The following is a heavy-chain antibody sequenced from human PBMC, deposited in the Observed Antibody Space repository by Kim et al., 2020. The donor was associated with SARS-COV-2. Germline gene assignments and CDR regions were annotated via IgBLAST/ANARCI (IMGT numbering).Heavy chain of an antibody. CDR2: ISGSGGST. D-gene: IGHD5-18*01. CDR1: GFTFSSYA. Sequence: GGSLRLSCAASGFTFSSYAMSWVRQAPGKGLEWVSAISGSGGSTYYADSVKGRFTISRDNSKNTLYLQMNSLRAEDTAVYYCAKVSEASISRVYGYGTIDYWGQGTLVNVAS. V-gene: IGHV3-23*01. CDR3: AKVSEASISRVYGYGTIDY. J-gene: IGHJ4*02.